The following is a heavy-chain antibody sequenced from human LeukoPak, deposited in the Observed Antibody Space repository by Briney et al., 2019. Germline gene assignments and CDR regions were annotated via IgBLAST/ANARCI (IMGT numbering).Heavy chain of an antibody. J-gene: IGHJ4*02. CDR2: ISSSGSTI. CDR3: AREPDDYVWGSYRHFDY. V-gene: IGHV3-48*04. D-gene: IGHD3-16*02. Sequence: GGSLRLSCAASGVTFSSYWMNWVRQAPGKGREWVSHISSSGSTIYYADSVKGRFTISRDNAKNSLYLQMNSLRAEDTAVYYCAREPDDYVWGSYRHFDYWGQGTLVTVSS. CDR1: GVTFSSYW.